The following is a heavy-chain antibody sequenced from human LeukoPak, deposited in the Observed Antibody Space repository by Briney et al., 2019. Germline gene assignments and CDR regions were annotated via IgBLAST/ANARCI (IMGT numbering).Heavy chain of an antibody. CDR1: GFTFSSYA. Sequence: GGSLRLSCAASGFTFSSYAMSWVRQAPGKGLEWVSAISGSGGSTYYADSVKGRFTISRDNSKNTLYLQMNSLRAEDTAVYYCAVSYSSSFTDKGDYWGQGTLVTVSS. V-gene: IGHV3-23*01. J-gene: IGHJ4*02. CDR2: ISGSGGST. D-gene: IGHD6-6*01. CDR3: AVSYSSSFTDKGDY.